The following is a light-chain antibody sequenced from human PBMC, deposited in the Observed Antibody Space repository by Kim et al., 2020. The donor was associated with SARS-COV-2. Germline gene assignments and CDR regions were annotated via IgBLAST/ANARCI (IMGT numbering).Light chain of an antibody. CDR1: QRVSSN. CDR3: QQYNNWPPLT. J-gene: IGKJ4*01. V-gene: IGKV3-15*01. Sequence: SPGAMTTPYCRASQRVSSNLAGYQQKPGQAPRLLIYGESTRATGIPARFSGSGSGTEFTLTISSLQSEDFAVYYCQQYNNWPPLTFGGGTKVDIK. CDR2: GES.